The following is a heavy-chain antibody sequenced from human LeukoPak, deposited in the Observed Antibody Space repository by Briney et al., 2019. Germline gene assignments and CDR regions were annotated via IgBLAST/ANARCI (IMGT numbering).Heavy chain of an antibody. V-gene: IGHV3-30*18. CDR2: ISYDGSNK. CDR1: GFTFSSYW. CDR3: AKPGVGATAIDLSFDY. D-gene: IGHD1-26*01. Sequence: GGSLRLSCVASGFTFSSYWMTWVRQAPGKGLEWVAVISYDGSNKYYADSVKGRFTISRDNSKNTLYLQMNSLRAEDTAVYYCAKPGVGATAIDLSFDYWGQGTLVTVSS. J-gene: IGHJ4*02.